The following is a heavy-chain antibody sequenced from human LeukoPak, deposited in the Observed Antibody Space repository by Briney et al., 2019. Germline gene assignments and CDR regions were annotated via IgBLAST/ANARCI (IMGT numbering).Heavy chain of an antibody. V-gene: IGHV3-23*01. J-gene: IGHJ4*02. D-gene: IGHD3-22*01. CDR1: GFTFSSYA. CDR3: AKYYYDSSGIDY. CDR2: ISGSGGST. Sequence: GGSLRLSCAASGFTFSSYAMSWLRQAPGKGLEWVSAISGSGGSTYYADSVKGRFTISRDNAKNSLYLQMNSLRAEDTAVYYCAKYYYDSSGIDYWGQGTLVTVSS.